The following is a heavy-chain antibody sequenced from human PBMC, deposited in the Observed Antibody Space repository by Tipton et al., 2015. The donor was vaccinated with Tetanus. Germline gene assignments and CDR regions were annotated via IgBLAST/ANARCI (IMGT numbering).Heavy chain of an antibody. D-gene: IGHD4-17*01. CDR2: IYYSGST. V-gene: IGHV4-31*03. J-gene: IGHJ5*02. Sequence: TLSLTCTVSGGSISSGGYYWSWIRQHPGKGLEWIGYIYYSGSTYYNPSLKSRVTISVDTSKNQFSLKLSSVTAADTAVYYCARGEYGDYWFDPWGQGTLVTVSS. CDR1: GGSISSGGYY. CDR3: ARGEYGDYWFDP.